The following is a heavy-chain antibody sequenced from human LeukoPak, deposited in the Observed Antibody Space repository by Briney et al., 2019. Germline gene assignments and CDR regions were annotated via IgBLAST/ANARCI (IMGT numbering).Heavy chain of an antibody. J-gene: IGHJ4*02. V-gene: IGHV1-18*04. CDR1: GYTFTSYG. Sequence: GASVKVSCKASGYTFTSYGISWVRQAPGQGLEWMGWISAYHGNTNYAQKLQGRVTMTTDTSTSTAYMELRSLRSDDTAVYYCARDRVYCSGGSCYPYYFDYWGQRTLVTVSS. CDR2: ISAYHGNT. D-gene: IGHD2-15*01. CDR3: ARDRVYCSGGSCYPYYFDY.